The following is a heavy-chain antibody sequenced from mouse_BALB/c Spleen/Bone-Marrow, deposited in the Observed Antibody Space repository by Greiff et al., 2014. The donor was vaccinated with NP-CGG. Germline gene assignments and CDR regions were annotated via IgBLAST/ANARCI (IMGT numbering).Heavy chain of an antibody. Sequence: DVKLQESGAELVKPGASVKLSCTASGFNIKDTYMHWVKLRPEQGLEWIGRIDPANGNTKYDPKFQGKASITADTSSNTAYLQLSSLTSEDTAVYYCASYVYGYYFDYWGQGTTLTVSS. CDR2: IDPANGNT. V-gene: IGHV14-3*02. J-gene: IGHJ2*01. D-gene: IGHD2-2*01. CDR3: ASYVYGYYFDY. CDR1: GFNIKDTY.